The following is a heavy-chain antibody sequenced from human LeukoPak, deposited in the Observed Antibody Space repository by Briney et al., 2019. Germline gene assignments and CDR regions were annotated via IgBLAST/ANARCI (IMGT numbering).Heavy chain of an antibody. CDR3: AKGEAAAGTPDYYYGMDV. J-gene: IGHJ6*02. Sequence: PGGSLRLSCAASGFTFSSYAMSWVRRAPGKGLEWVSAISGSGGSTYYADSVKGRFTISRDNSKNTLYLQMNSLRAEDTAVYYCAKGEAAAGTPDYYYGMDVWGQGTTVTVSS. V-gene: IGHV3-23*01. D-gene: IGHD6-13*01. CDR2: ISGSGGST. CDR1: GFTFSSYA.